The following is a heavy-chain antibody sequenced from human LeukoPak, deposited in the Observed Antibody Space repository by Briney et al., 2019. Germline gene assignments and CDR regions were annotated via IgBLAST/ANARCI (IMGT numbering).Heavy chain of an antibody. CDR1: GGSISSGGYY. J-gene: IGHJ5*02. Sequence: SQTLSLTCTVSGGSISSGGYYWSWIRQHPGKGLEWIGYIYYSGSTYYNPSLKSRVTISVDTSKNQFSLKLSSVTAADTAVYYCARSPYSSGWWFDPWGQGTLVTVSS. CDR3: ARSPYSSGWWFDP. D-gene: IGHD6-19*01. V-gene: IGHV4-31*03. CDR2: IYYSGST.